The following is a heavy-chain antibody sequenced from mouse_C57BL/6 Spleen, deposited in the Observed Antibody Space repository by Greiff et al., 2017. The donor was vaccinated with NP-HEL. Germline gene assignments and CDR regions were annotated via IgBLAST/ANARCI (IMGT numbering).Heavy chain of an antibody. J-gene: IGHJ3*01. CDR2: IDPSDSYT. CDR1: GYTFTSYW. Sequence: QVQLQQPGAELVRPGTSVKLSCKASGYTFTSYWMHWVKQRPGQGLEWIGVIDPSDSYTNYNQKFKGKATLTVDTSSSTAYMQLSSLTSEDSAVYYCARPLYYGSSPFAYWGQGTLVTVSA. V-gene: IGHV1-59*01. CDR3: ARPLYYGSSPFAY. D-gene: IGHD1-1*01.